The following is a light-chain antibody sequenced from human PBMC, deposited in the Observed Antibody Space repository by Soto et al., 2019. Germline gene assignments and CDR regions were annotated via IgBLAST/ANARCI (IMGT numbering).Light chain of an antibody. CDR3: NSYTSASTYV. Sequence: QSVLTQPASVSGSPGQSITIFCTGTSSDIGIYNFVSWYQQHPGKAPKLMIYNVYSRPSGVSSRFSGSKSGNTASLTISWLQAEDEADYYCNSYTSASTYVCGTGTKVTV. CDR2: NVY. J-gene: IGLJ1*01. V-gene: IGLV2-14*03. CDR1: SSDIGIYNF.